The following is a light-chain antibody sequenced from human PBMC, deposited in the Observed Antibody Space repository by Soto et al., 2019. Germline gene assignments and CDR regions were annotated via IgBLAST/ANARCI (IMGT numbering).Light chain of an antibody. J-gene: IGLJ2*01. V-gene: IGLV2-14*01. CDR2: EVT. Sequence: QSALTQPASVSGSPGQSITISCTGTSSDVGGYDYVSWYQQHPGKAPKLMIYEVTNRPSGVSNRFSGSKSGNTASLTISGLQDEDEADYYCSSYTSTNTVVFGGGTKLTVL. CDR1: SSDVGGYDY. CDR3: SSYTSTNTVV.